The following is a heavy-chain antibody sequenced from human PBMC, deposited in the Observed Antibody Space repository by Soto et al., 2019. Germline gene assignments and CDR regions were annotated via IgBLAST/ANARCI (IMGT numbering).Heavy chain of an antibody. CDR1: GFTFTNYA. CDR3: AYSSSWYGIDY. D-gene: IGHD6-13*01. CDR2: INNGGGST. J-gene: IGHJ4*02. Sequence: GGSLRLSCAASGFTFTNYAMTWVRQAPGKGLEWVAGINNGGGSTYYADSVQGRFAISRDNSRNTLYLQMNSLRAEDTAVYYCAYSSSWYGIDYWGQGTLVTVSS. V-gene: IGHV3-23*01.